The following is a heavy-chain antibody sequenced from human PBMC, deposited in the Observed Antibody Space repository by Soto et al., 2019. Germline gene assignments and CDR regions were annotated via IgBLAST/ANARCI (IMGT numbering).Heavy chain of an antibody. J-gene: IGHJ6*02. CDR1: GYTLTELS. CDR3: ATGFLGYCTNGACYRGYGMDV. D-gene: IGHD2-8*01. Sequence: ASVKVSCKVSGYTLTELSMHWVRQAPGKGLEWMGGFDPEDGETIYAQKFQGRVTMTEDTSTDTAYMELSRLRSEDPAVYYCATGFLGYCTNGACYRGYGMDVWGQGTTVTVSS. V-gene: IGHV1-24*01. CDR2: FDPEDGET.